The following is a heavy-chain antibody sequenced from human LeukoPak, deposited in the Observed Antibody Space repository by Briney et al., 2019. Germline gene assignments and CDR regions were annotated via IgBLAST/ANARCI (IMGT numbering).Heavy chain of an antibody. Sequence: ASVKVSCKASGYTFTGYYIHWVRQAPGQGLEWMGCINPNSGGTNYAQKFQGRVTMTRDTSISTAYMELRRLRSDDRAVYYCARGTPTIVVVITTGDFDSWGQGALVTVSS. CDR3: ARGTPTIVVVITTGDFDS. CDR2: INPNSGGT. D-gene: IGHD3-22*01. J-gene: IGHJ4*02. CDR1: GYTFTGYY. V-gene: IGHV1-2*02.